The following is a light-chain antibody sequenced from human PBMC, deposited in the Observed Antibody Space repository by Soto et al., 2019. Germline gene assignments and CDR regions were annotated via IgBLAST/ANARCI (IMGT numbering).Light chain of an antibody. CDR1: QSVSSY. Sequence: EIVLTQSPATLSLSPGERATLSCRASQSVSSYLAWYQQKPGQAPMLLIYDASNRATGIPARFSGSGSGTDFTLTISSLEPEDFAVYYCQQRSNWPLVTFGGGTKVEIK. CDR2: DAS. V-gene: IGKV3-11*01. CDR3: QQRSNWPLVT. J-gene: IGKJ4*01.